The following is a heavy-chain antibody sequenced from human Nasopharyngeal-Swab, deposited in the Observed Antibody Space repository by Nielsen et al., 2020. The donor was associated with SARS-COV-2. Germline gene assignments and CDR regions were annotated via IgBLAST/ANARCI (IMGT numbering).Heavy chain of an antibody. J-gene: IGHJ3*02. D-gene: IGHD2-8*01. CDR2: INPSGDST. Sequence: WVRQAPGQGLEWMGIINPSGDSTSYAQKFQGRVTMTRDTSTSTVYMELSSLRSEDTAVYYCARGRDCTNGVCYAGGTDAFDIWGQGTMVTVSS. CDR3: ARGRDCTNGVCYAGGTDAFDI. V-gene: IGHV1-46*01.